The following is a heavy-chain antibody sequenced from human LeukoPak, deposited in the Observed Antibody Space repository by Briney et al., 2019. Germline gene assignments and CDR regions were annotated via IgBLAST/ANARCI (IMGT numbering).Heavy chain of an antibody. CDR3: ARDPEGHGYYFDY. CDR1: GGCTSNYF. D-gene: IGHD3-3*01. CDR2: IHTSGST. V-gene: IGHV4-4*07. Sequence: PSETLSLTCTVSGGCTSNYFCTWLRQSAGKGLEWIGRIHTSGSTNYNPSLKSRVSMSVDTSKNQFSLKLSSVTAADTAVYYCARDPEGHGYYFDYWGQGALVTVSS. J-gene: IGHJ4*02.